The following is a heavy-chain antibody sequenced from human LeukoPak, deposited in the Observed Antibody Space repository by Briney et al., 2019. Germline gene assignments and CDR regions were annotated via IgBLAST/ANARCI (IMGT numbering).Heavy chain of an antibody. V-gene: IGHV3-23*01. J-gene: IGHJ6*03. Sequence: PGGSLRLSCAASGFTFSSYAMSWVRQAPGKGLEWVSAISGSGGSTYYADSVKGRLTISRDNSKNTLYLQMNSLRAEDTAVYYCAKDLLVELRFYYYYYMDVWGKETTVTVSS. D-gene: IGHD1-7*01. CDR2: ISGSGGST. CDR1: GFTFSSYA. CDR3: AKDLLVELRFYYYYYMDV.